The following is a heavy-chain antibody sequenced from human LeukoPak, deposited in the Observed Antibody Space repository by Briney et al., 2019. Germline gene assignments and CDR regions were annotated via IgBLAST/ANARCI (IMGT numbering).Heavy chain of an antibody. CDR1: TFSFSTYW. CDR3: ARDDYGSLDY. D-gene: IGHD4/OR15-4a*01. Sequence: GGSLRLSCAASTFSFSTYWMTWVRQAPGKGLEWVANIKQDESEKYYVDSVKGRFTISRDNAKDSLYLQMNSLRVEDTAVYYCARDDYGSLDYWGQGTLVTVSS. V-gene: IGHV3-7*05. J-gene: IGHJ4*02. CDR2: IKQDESEK.